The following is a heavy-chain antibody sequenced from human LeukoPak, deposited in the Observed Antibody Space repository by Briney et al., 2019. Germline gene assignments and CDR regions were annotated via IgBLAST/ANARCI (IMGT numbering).Heavy chain of an antibody. V-gene: IGHV3-30-3*01. D-gene: IGHD7-27*01. CDR2: ISYDGSNK. Sequence: GGSLRLSCAASGFTFSNYAMHWVRQAPGKGLEWVAVISYDGSNKYYADSVKGRFTISRDNSKNTLYLQMNSLRAEDTAVYYCARASTLRTGDAHWGQGTLVTVSS. CDR1: GFTFSNYA. J-gene: IGHJ4*02. CDR3: ARASTLRTGDAH.